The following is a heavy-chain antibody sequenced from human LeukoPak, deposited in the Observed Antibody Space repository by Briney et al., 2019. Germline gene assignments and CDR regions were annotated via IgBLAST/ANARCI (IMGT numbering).Heavy chain of an antibody. CDR1: GGSISSYY. CDR3: ARCRNYYGSGSYSFDP. D-gene: IGHD3-10*01. J-gene: IGHJ5*02. V-gene: IGHV4-4*09. Sequence: SETLSLTCTVSGGSISSYYWSWIRQPPGKGLEWIGYIYTSGSTNYNPSLKSRVTISVDTSKIQFSLKLSSVTAADTAVYYCARCRNYYGSGSYSFDPWGQGTLVTVSS. CDR2: IYTSGST.